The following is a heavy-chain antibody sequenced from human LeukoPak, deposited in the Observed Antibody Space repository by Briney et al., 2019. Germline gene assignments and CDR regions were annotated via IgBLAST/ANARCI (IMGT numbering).Heavy chain of an antibody. CDR1: GFTFSSFG. CDR2: IRYDGSNK. D-gene: IGHD1-26*01. Sequence: GGSLRLSCAASGFTFSSFGMNWVRQAPGKGLEWVTFIRYDGSNKYYADSVKGRFTISRDNSKSTLYLQMNSLRAEDTAVYVCARGTSGSFYSWGQGTLVTVSS. J-gene: IGHJ5*01. V-gene: IGHV3-30*02. CDR3: ARGTSGSFYS.